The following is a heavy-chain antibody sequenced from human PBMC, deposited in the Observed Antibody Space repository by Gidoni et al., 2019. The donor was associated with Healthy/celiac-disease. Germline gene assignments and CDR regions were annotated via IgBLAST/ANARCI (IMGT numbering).Heavy chain of an antibody. D-gene: IGHD6-13*01. Sequence: EVQRLESGGVLVQPGGSLRRSWAASGFTVSSYDRRWVRQAPGKGRAWASAISGSGGSTYYADSVKGRFTISRDNSKNTLYLKMNSLRAEDTAVYYCAKVGGSWYPGPVYYYGMDVWGQGTTVTVSS. J-gene: IGHJ6*02. CDR1: GFTVSSYD. CDR2: ISGSGGST. CDR3: AKVGGSWYPGPVYYYGMDV. V-gene: IGHV3-23*01.